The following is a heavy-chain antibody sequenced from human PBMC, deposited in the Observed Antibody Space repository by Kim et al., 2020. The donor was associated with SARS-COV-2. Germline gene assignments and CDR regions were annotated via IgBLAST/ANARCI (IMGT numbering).Heavy chain of an antibody. D-gene: IGHD6-6*01. Sequence: AQKFQGRVTMTRDTSISTAYMELSRLRSDDTAVYYCVIAARPDDGYYFDYWGQGTLVTVSS. V-gene: IGHV1-2*02. CDR3: VIAARPDDGYYFDY. J-gene: IGHJ4*02.